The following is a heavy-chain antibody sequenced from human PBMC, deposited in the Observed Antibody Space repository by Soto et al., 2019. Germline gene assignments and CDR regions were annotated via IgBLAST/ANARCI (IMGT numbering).Heavy chain of an antibody. V-gene: IGHV3-30*18. D-gene: IGHD2-15*01. Sequence: GGSLRLSCAASGLTFSSYGMHWVRQAPGKGLEWVAVISYDGSNKYYADSVKGRFTISRDNSKNTLYLQMNSLRAEDTAVYYCAKDIAEGDQETYYYGMDVWGQGTTVTVSS. CDR1: GLTFSSYG. J-gene: IGHJ6*02. CDR2: ISYDGSNK. CDR3: AKDIAEGDQETYYYGMDV.